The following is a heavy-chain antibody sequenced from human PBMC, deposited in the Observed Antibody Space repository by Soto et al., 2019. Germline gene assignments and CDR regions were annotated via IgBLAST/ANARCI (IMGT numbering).Heavy chain of an antibody. CDR2: ISGGGGST. CDR3: AKDRSAAGIWGVDSTLTAGFDY. J-gene: IGHJ4*02. Sequence: EVQLLESGGGLVQPGGSLRLPCAASGFTFSSYAMTWVRQAPGKGLEWVSAISGGGGSTYYADSVKGRFTISRDNSKNTLYVQMNNLRAEDTVVYYGAKDRSAAGIWGVDSTLTAGFDYWGQGTLVTVSS. CDR1: GFTFSSYA. D-gene: IGHD6-13*01. V-gene: IGHV3-23*01.